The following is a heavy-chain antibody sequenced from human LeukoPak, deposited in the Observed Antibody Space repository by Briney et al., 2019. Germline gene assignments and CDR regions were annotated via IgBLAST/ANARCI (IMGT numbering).Heavy chain of an antibody. J-gene: IGHJ4*02. CDR1: GYTFTGYY. D-gene: IGHD6-13*01. CDR3: ARDRVDSSSWFDY. CDR2: INPNSGGT. V-gene: IGHV1-2*02. Sequence: VASVKVSCRAFGYTFTGYYMHWVRQAPGQGLEWMGWINPNSGGTNYAQKFQGRVTMTRDTSISTAYMELSRLRSDDTAVYYCARDRVDSSSWFDYWGQGTLVTVSS.